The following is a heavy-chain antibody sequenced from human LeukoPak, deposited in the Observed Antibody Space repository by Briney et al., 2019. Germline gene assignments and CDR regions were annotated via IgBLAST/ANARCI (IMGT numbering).Heavy chain of an antibody. CDR1: GFTVSSNY. CDR3: AVESMVRGVSAPYLDY. Sequence: PGGSLRLSCAASGFTVSSNYMSWVRQAPGKGLEWVSVIYSGGSTYYADSVKGRFTISRDNSKNTLYLQMNSLRAEDTAVYYCAVESMVRGVSAPYLDYWGQGTLVTVSS. D-gene: IGHD3-10*01. J-gene: IGHJ4*02. V-gene: IGHV3-66*01. CDR2: IYSGGST.